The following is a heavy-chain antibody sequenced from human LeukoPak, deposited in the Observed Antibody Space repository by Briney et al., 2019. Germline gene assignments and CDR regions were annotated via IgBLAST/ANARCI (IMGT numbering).Heavy chain of an antibody. J-gene: IGHJ6*03. CDR2: INPNSGGT. CDR1: GYTFTGYY. CDR3: ARDGREQQLARYYYYYYYMDV. V-gene: IGHV1-2*02. D-gene: IGHD6-13*01. Sequence: ASVKVSCKASGYTFTGYYMHWVRQAPGQGLEWMGWINPNSGGTNYAQKFQGRVTMTRDTSISTAYMELSRLRSDDTAVYYCARDGREQQLARYYYYYYYMDVWGKGTTVTVSS.